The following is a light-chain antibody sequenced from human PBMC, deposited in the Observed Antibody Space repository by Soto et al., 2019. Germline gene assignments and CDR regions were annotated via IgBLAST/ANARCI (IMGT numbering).Light chain of an antibody. CDR2: DAS. Sequence: EIVLTQSPATLSLSPGERATLSFRASQSVSSYLAWYQQKPGQAPRLLIYDASNRATGIPARFSGGGSGTDFTLTIDNLEPEDFAIYYCQQRSNWPPITFGQGTRLEI. CDR3: QQRSNWPPIT. J-gene: IGKJ5*01. V-gene: IGKV3-11*01. CDR1: QSVSSY.